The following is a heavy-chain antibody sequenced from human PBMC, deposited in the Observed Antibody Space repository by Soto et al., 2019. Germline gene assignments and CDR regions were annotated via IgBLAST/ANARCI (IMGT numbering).Heavy chain of an antibody. CDR1: GYTFTSYG. V-gene: IGHV1-18*01. J-gene: IGHJ4*02. D-gene: IGHD1-26*01. Sequence: QVQLVQSGAEVKKPGASVKVSCKASGYTFTSYGISWVRQAPGQGLEWMGWISAYNGNTNYAQKLQGRVTMTTDTSTSTAYMELRSLRSDDTAVYYCARDDQVGATVVDEGVYFDYWGQGTLVTVSS. CDR2: ISAYNGNT. CDR3: ARDDQVGATVVDEGVYFDY.